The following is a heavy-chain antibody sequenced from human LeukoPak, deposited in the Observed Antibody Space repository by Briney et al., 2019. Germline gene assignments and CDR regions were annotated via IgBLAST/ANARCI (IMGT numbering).Heavy chain of an antibody. D-gene: IGHD1-26*01. CDR2: INHSGST. J-gene: IGHJ3*02. V-gene: IGHV4-34*01. CDR1: GGSISSYY. Sequence: SETLSLTCTVSGGSISSYYWSWIRQPPGKGLEWIGEINHSGSTNYNPSLKSRVTISVDTSKNQFSLKLSSVTAADTAVYYCARGASYHPAFDIWGQGTMVTVSS. CDR3: ARGASYHPAFDI.